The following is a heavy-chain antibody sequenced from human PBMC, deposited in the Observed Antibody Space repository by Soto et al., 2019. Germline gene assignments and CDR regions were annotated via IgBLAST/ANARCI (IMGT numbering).Heavy chain of an antibody. J-gene: IGHJ4*02. CDR3: ARVSGSFQKGFDS. CDR1: GFSLSTLGMS. Sequence: PTLVNPTQTLTLTCSFSGFSLSTLGMSVSWIRQPPGKALEWLALIDWEDEKYFSTSLQTRLSIFKDSSKSHVLLTITNVGPLDSATYFCARVSGSFQKGFDSWGQGTLVTVSS. D-gene: IGHD1-26*01. V-gene: IGHV2-70*01. CDR2: IDWEDEK.